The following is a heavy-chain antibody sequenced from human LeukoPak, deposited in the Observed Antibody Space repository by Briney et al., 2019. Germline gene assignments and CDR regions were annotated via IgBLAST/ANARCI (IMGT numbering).Heavy chain of an antibody. J-gene: IGHJ4*02. V-gene: IGHV1-2*02. D-gene: IGHD6-19*01. CDR3: ARGRPRFEGFVSGWYLAF. Sequence: AVKVSCKCSGYTFTGYNMHGVGQAPGQGVEGMGWINPDRGGTYFAQKCQGRVTITRDTSLGTVDMSLGSPGCRDTAMYYCARGRPRFEGFVSGWYLAFWGQGILVTVSS. CDR1: GYTFTGYN. CDR2: INPDRGGT.